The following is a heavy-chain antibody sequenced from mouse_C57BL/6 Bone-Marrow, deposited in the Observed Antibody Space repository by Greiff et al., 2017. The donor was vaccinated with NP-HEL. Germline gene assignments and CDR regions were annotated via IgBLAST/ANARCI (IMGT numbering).Heavy chain of an antibody. Sequence: VKLQESGPELVKPGASVKISCKASGYTFTDYYINWVKQRPGQGLEWIGWIFPGSGSTYYNEKFKGKATLTVDKSSSTAYMLLSSLTSEDSAVYFCASLAYYSNLPDYWGQGTSVTVSS. D-gene: IGHD2-5*01. CDR3: ASLAYYSNLPDY. CDR2: IFPGSGST. CDR1: GYTFTDYY. J-gene: IGHJ4*01. V-gene: IGHV1-75*01.